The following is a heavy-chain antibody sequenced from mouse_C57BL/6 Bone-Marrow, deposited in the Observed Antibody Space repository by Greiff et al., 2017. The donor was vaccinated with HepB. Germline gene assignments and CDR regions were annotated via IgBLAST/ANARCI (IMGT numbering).Heavy chain of an antibody. D-gene: IGHD1-1*01. J-gene: IGHJ4*01. CDR3: ATYYYGSSYVYAMDY. Sequence: QVQLQQPGAELVKPGASVKLSCKASGYTFTSYWMQWVKQGPGQGLEWIGEIDPSDSYTNYNQKFKGKATLTVDTSSSTAYMQLSSLTSEDSAVYYCATYYYGSSYVYAMDYWGQGTSVTVSS. CDR1: GYTFTSYW. V-gene: IGHV1-50*01. CDR2: IDPSDSYT.